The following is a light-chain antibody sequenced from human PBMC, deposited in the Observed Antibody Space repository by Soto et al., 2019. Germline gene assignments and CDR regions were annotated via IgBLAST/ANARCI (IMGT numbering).Light chain of an antibody. J-gene: IGKJ2*01. Sequence: DIQMTQSPSTLSASVGDRVTITCRASQSIRSWLAWYQQKPGKAPKLLIYDASSLESGVPSRFSGSGSGTEFTLTISSLHPDDFATHCCQQYNSYSMYTFGQGTKLEIK. CDR3: QQYNSYSMYT. CDR1: QSIRSW. V-gene: IGKV1-5*01. CDR2: DAS.